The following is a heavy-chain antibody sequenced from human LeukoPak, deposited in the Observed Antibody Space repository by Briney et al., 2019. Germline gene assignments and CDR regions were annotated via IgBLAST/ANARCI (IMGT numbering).Heavy chain of an antibody. V-gene: IGHV1-8*03. Sequence: ASVRVSCKAAGYTFNDYDLNWVRQATGQGPEWMGWMNPSSGDTGSAQKFQGRVTITRDTSIGTAYMELSSLTSDDTAVYYCARGNSGWYGGMDYWGQGTPVTVSS. CDR3: ARGNSGWYGGMDY. J-gene: IGHJ4*02. CDR1: GYTFNDYD. CDR2: MNPSSGDT. D-gene: IGHD6-19*01.